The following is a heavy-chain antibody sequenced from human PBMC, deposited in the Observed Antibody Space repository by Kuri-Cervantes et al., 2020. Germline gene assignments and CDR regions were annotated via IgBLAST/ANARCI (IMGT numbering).Heavy chain of an antibody. CDR3: ARDVSSWYGMDYYYGMDV. D-gene: IGHD6-13*01. CDR1: GFTFSSYA. Sequence: LSLTCAASGFTFSSYAMHWVRQAPGKGLEWVAVISYDGSNKYYADSVKGRFTISRDNSKNTLYLQMNSLRAEDTAVYYCARDVSSWYGMDYYYGMDVWGQGTTVTVSS. CDR2: ISYDGSNK. J-gene: IGHJ6*02. V-gene: IGHV3-30-3*01.